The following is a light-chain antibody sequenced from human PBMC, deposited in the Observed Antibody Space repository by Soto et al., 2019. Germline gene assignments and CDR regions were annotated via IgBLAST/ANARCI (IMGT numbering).Light chain of an antibody. Sequence: ALTQPRSVSGSPGQSVTISCTGTSSDVGGYNYVSWYQQHPGKAPKLMTYDVSKRPSGVPDRFSGSKSGNTASLTISGLQAEDEADYYCCSYAGSYTYVFGTGTKVTVL. J-gene: IGLJ1*01. CDR1: SSDVGGYNY. CDR3: CSYAGSYTYV. V-gene: IGLV2-11*01. CDR2: DVS.